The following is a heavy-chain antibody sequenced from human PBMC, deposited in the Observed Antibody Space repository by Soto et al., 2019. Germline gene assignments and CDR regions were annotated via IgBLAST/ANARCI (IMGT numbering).Heavy chain of an antibody. Sequence: SETLSLTCTVTGDSIRSHSYYWGWIRQPPGKGLEWIGSIYYSGTTYYNPSLKSRVTLSVDTSKNQFSLKLRSVTAADTAIYYCARPLYSGNFSANAARFDPWGQGTLVTVSS. D-gene: IGHD1-26*01. CDR2: IYYSGTT. CDR3: ARPLYSGNFSANAARFDP. J-gene: IGHJ5*02. V-gene: IGHV4-39*01. CDR1: GDSIRSHSYY.